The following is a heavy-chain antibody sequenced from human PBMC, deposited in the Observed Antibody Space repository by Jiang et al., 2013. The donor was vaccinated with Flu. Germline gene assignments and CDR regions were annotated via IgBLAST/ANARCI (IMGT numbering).Heavy chain of an antibody. CDR2: IYYSGST. CDR1: GGSISSYY. V-gene: IGHV4-59*01. D-gene: IGHD5-24*01. Sequence: GPGLVKPSETLSLTCTVSGGSISSYYWSWIRQPPGKGLEWIGYIYYSGSTNYNPSLKSRVTISVDTSKNQFSLKLSSVTAADTAVYYCARDYMATSYYYYGMDVWGKGTTVTVSS. CDR3: ARDYMATSYYYYGMDV. J-gene: IGHJ6*04.